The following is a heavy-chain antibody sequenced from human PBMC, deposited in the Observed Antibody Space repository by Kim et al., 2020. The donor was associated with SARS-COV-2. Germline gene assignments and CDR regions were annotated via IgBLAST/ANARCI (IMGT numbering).Heavy chain of an antibody. CDR1: GFTFSNAW. V-gene: IGHV3-15*01. J-gene: IGHJ4*02. CDR2: IKSQADGGTT. CDR3: TTGPGIALR. Sequence: GGSLRLSCAASGFTFSNAWMSWVRQAPGKGLEWVGRIKSQADGGTTAYAAPVKGRFTISRDDSRNMLHLQMNSLKTDDTAVYHCTTGPGIALRWGQGTLVTVSS.